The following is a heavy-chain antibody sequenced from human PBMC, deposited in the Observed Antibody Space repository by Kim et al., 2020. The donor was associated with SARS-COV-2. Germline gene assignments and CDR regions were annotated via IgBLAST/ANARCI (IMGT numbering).Heavy chain of an antibody. CDR3: ARDRFHGDYAYYYYGMDV. J-gene: IGHJ6*02. Sequence: ASVKVSCKASGYTFTSYGISWVRQAPGQGLEWMGWISAYNGNTNYAQKLQGRVTMTTDTSTSTAYMELRSLRSDDTAVYYCARDRFHGDYAYYYYGMDVWGQGTTVTVSS. D-gene: IGHD4-17*01. CDR1: GYTFTSYG. V-gene: IGHV1-18*01. CDR2: ISAYNGNT.